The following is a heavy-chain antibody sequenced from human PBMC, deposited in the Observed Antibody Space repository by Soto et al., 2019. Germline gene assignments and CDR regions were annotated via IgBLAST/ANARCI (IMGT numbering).Heavy chain of an antibody. CDR3: AHRPLVRGVKSAYFDY. CDR1: GFSLSTSGVG. Sequence: SGPTLVNPTQTLTLTCTFSGFSLSTSGVGVGWIRQPPGKALEWLALIYWDDDKFYSPSLKSRLTITKDTSKNQVVLTMTNMDPVDTATYYCAHRPLVRGVKSAYFDYWGQGTLVTVSS. V-gene: IGHV2-5*02. J-gene: IGHJ4*02. D-gene: IGHD3-10*02. CDR2: IYWDDDK.